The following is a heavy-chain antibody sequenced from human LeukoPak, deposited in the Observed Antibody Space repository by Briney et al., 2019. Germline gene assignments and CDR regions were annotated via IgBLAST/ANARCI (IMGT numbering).Heavy chain of an antibody. J-gene: IGHJ4*02. D-gene: IGHD4-17*01. CDR1: GGSISSSNYY. Sequence: SETLSLTCTVSGGSISSSNYYWGWIRQPPGKGLEWIGNIYYSGSTYYNPSLKSRVTISVDTSKNQFSLKLSSVTAADTAVYYCAMTRGDYTNLDYWGQGTLVTVSS. CDR2: IYYSGST. CDR3: AMTRGDYTNLDY. V-gene: IGHV4-39*01.